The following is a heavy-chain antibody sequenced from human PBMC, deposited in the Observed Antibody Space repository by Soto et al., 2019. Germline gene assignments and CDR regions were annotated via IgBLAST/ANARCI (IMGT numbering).Heavy chain of an antibody. V-gene: IGHV4-31*03. J-gene: IGHJ3*02. CDR2: IYYSGST. D-gene: IGHD3-9*01. CDR1: GGSISSGGYY. Sequence: QVQLQESGPGLVKPSQTLSLTCTVSGGSISSGGYYWSWIRQHPGKGLEWIGYIYYSGSTYYNPSLKSRVTISVDTSKNQFSLKLSSVTAADTAVYYCARGGTLYYDILTGYYPLGSDAFDIWGQGTMVTVSS. CDR3: ARGGTLYYDILTGYYPLGSDAFDI.